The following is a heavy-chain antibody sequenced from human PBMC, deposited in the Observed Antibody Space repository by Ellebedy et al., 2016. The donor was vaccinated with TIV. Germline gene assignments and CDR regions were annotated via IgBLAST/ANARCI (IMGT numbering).Heavy chain of an antibody. CDR1: GFTFSSYA. V-gene: IGHV3-23*01. CDR3: AKGGQWLGRTCFDY. Sequence: PGGSLRLSCAASGFTFSSYATRWVRQAPGKGLEWVSSISGNGGRTDYADSVKGRFTISRDNSNNSLYLQMNSLRAEDTAVYYFAKGGQWLGRTCFDYWGQGTLVTVSS. J-gene: IGHJ4*02. D-gene: IGHD6-19*01. CDR2: ISGNGGRT.